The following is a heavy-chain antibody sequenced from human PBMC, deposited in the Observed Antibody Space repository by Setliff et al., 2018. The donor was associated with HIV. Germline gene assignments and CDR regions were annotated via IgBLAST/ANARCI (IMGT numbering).Heavy chain of an antibody. D-gene: IGHD6-19*01. Sequence: SETLSLTCAVYVGSFSDHYWTWIRQPAGKGPEWIGHIYTSGSTNYNPSLKSRVTISVDTSTNQFSLKLSSVTAADTAVYYCARGRRSSGWYVYHWGQGTLVTVSS. J-gene: IGHJ4*02. CDR2: IYTSGST. CDR1: VGSFSDHY. CDR3: ARGRRSSGWYVYH. V-gene: IGHV4-59*10.